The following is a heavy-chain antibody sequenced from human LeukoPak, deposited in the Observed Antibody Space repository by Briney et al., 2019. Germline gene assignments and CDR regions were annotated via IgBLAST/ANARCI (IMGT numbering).Heavy chain of an antibody. V-gene: IGHV4-34*01. Sequence: PSETLSLTCAVYGGSFSGYYWSWIRQPPGKGLEWIGEINHSGSTNYNPSLKSRVNISVDTSKNQFSLKLSSVTAADTAVYYCARVGTRPISCWGQGTLVTVSS. CDR2: INHSGST. J-gene: IGHJ4*02. D-gene: IGHD2-2*01. CDR3: ARVGTRPISC. CDR1: GGSFSGYY.